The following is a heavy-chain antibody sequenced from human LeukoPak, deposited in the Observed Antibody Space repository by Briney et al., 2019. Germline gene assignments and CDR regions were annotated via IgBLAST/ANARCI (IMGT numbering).Heavy chain of an antibody. CDR1: GGSISNYY. CDR3: AREKRDDTMVRGVIGYYFDY. D-gene: IGHD3-10*01. CDR2: IYYSGST. J-gene: IGHJ4*02. V-gene: IGHV4-59*12. Sequence: PSETLSLTCTVSGGSISNYYWSWIRQPPGKGLEWIGYIYYSGSTNYNPSLKSRVTISVDTSKNQFSLKLSSVTAADTAVYYCAREKRDDTMVRGVIGYYFDYWGQGTLVTVSS.